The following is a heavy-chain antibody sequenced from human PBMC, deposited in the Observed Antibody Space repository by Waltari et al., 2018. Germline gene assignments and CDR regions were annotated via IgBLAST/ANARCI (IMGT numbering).Heavy chain of an antibody. CDR1: GYSFPSYW. CDR3: ARSVDYGDHGIHWFDP. D-gene: IGHD4-17*01. V-gene: IGHV5-51*03. J-gene: IGHJ5*02. Sequence: EVQLVQSGAEVKKPGESLKISCKGSGYSFPSYWIGWVRQLPGKGLEWMGIIYPGDSDTRYSPSFQGQVTISADKSISTAYLQWSSLKASDTAMYYCARSVDYGDHGIHWFDPWGQGTLVTVSS. CDR2: IYPGDSDT.